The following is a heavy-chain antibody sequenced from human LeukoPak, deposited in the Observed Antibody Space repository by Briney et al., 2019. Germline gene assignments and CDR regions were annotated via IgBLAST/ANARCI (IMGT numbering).Heavy chain of an antibody. J-gene: IGHJ4*02. CDR3: ARDRAVAGTSNY. V-gene: IGHV1-24*01. CDR2: FDPEDGET. D-gene: IGHD6-19*01. CDR1: GYTLTELS. Sequence: GASVTVSCKVSGYTLTELSMHWVRQAPGKGLEWMGGFDPEDGETIYAQKFQGRVTMTRDTSISTAYMELSRLRSDDTAVYYCARDRAVAGTSNYWGQGTLVTVSS.